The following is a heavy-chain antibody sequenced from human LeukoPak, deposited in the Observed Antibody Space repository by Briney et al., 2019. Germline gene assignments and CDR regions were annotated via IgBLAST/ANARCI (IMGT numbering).Heavy chain of an antibody. CDR2: IYPGDSDT. J-gene: IGHJ4*02. CDR3: ARHILTRDYYGSGSYYPDY. V-gene: IGHV5-51*01. Sequence: GESLKISCKGSGYSFTSYWIGWVRQMPGKGLEWMGIIYPGDSDTRYSPSFQGQVTISADKSISTAYLQWGSLKASDTAMYYCARHILTRDYYGSGSYYPDYWGQGTLVTVSS. D-gene: IGHD3-10*01. CDR1: GYSFTSYW.